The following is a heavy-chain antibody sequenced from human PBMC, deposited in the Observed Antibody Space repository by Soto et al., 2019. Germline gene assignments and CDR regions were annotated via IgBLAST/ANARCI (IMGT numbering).Heavy chain of an antibody. V-gene: IGHV4-39*01. CDR1: GGSISSSSYY. D-gene: IGHD2-15*01. CDR3: ARTVGGYCSGGSCYSYYWYFDL. J-gene: IGHJ2*01. CDR2: IYYSGST. Sequence: QLQLQESGPGLVKPSETLSLTCTVSGGSISSSSYYWGWIRQPPGKGLEWIGSIYYSGSTYYNPYLKIRITISVERSKNQCSRKMRSVTAAETAVYYCARTVGGYCSGGSCYSYYWYFDLWGRGTLVTVSS.